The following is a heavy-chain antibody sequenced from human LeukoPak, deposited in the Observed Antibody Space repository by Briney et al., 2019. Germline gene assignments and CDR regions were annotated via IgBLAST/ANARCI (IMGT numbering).Heavy chain of an antibody. V-gene: IGHV3-21*01. CDR1: GFSFTNYS. J-gene: IGHJ4*02. CDR3: ARENHGYSYGSFDY. Sequence: GGSLRLSCAASGFSFTNYSMNWVRQAPGKGLELVSSLDSGGADTYYADSVKGRLTISRDNAKNAVYLQMNSLRAEDTAVYYCARENHGYSYGSFDYWGQGTLVTVSS. CDR2: LDSGGADT. D-gene: IGHD5-18*01.